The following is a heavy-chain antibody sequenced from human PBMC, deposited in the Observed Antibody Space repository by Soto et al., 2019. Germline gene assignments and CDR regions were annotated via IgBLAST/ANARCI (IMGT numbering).Heavy chain of an antibody. CDR3: ARDRGAVTGQYFDY. CDR2: INEDGNNK. J-gene: IGHJ4*02. Sequence: GGSLRLSCVASEMPFSNFPMTWVRQAPGKGLEWVATINEDGNNKFYLDSVKGRFTISRDNAENSLYLQMNSLRAEDTAVYYCARDRGAVTGQYFDYWGQGALVTVSS. D-gene: IGHD6-19*01. CDR1: EMPFSNFP. V-gene: IGHV3-7*03.